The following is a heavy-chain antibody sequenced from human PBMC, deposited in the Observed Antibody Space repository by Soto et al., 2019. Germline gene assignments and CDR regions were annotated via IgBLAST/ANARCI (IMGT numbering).Heavy chain of an antibody. CDR3: ARDTEFGELTLFDP. CDR1: GFTFSSYE. D-gene: IGHD3-16*02. CDR2: ISSSGSTI. J-gene: IGHJ5*02. Sequence: VGSLRLSCAASGFTFSSYEMNWVRQAPGKGLEWVSYISSSGSTIYYADSVKGRFTISRDNAKNSLYLQMNSLRAEDTAVYYCARDTEFGELTLFDPWGQGTLVTVSS. V-gene: IGHV3-48*03.